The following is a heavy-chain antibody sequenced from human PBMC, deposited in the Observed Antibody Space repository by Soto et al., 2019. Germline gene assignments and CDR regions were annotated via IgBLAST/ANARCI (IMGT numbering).Heavy chain of an antibody. CDR3: ARSGDLPYYYYGMDV. J-gene: IGHJ6*02. V-gene: IGHV1-18*03. CDR2: ISGYTGNT. Sequence: QVHLVQSGAEVKKPGASLKVSCKASGYTFTTYGINWVRQAPGQGLEWMGWISGYTGNTKYAQKFQGRVTMTTDTSTNTAYREVRSLRSDDMAVYYCARSGDLPYYYYGMDVWGQGTTVTGSS. D-gene: IGHD4-17*01. CDR1: GYTFTTYG.